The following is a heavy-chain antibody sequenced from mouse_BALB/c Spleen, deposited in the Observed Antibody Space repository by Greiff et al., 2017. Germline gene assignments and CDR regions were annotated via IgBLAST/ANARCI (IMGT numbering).Heavy chain of an antibody. J-gene: IGHJ2*01. CDR3: ARRSLITTVVAPFDY. CDR2: ISSGGSYT. CDR1: GFTFSSYG. Sequence: VQLKQSGGDLVKPGGSLKLSCAASGFTFSSYGMSWVRQTPDKRLEWVATISSGGSYTYYPDSVKGRFTISRDNAKNNLYLQMSSLKSEDTAMYYCARRSLITTVVAPFDYWGQGTTLTVSS. D-gene: IGHD1-1*01. V-gene: IGHV5-6*01.